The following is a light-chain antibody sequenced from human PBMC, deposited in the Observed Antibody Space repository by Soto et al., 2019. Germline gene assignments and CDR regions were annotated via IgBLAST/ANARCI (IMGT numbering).Light chain of an antibody. V-gene: IGKV3-11*01. J-gene: IGKJ5*01. Sequence: EVVLTQSPATLSLSPGERATLSCRANQSVSSFLAWYQQKPGKAPRLLIYDATVRATGIPARFSGSGSGTDLTLNIRSPEPEDFAVYYCQQRSHWITFGQGTRLAIE. CDR3: QQRSHWIT. CDR2: DAT. CDR1: QSVSSF.